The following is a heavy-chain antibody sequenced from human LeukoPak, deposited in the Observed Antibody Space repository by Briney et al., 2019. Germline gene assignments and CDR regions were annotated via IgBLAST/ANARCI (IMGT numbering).Heavy chain of an antibody. J-gene: IGHJ3*02. Sequence: GSLRLSCAASGFTFSSYAMSWVRQAPGKGLEWVSAISGSGGSTYYADSVKGRFTISRDNSKNTPYLQMNSLRAEDTAVYYCARVPAALNDAFDIWGQGTMVTVSS. CDR3: ARVPAALNDAFDI. CDR2: ISGSGGST. CDR1: GFTFSSYA. V-gene: IGHV3-23*01. D-gene: IGHD2-2*01.